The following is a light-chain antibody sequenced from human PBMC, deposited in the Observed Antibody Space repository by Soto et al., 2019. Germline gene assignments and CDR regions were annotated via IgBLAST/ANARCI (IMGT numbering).Light chain of an antibody. CDR3: QQFNSYPPSIT. CDR2: DAS. J-gene: IGKJ5*01. CDR1: QAISSA. V-gene: IGKV1-13*02. Sequence: AIQLTQSPSSLSASVGDRVTITCRASQAISSALAWYQQKPGKAPKLLIYDASSLESGVPSRFSGSGSGTGFTLTISSLQPEDFATYYCQQFNSYPPSITFGQGTRLEIK.